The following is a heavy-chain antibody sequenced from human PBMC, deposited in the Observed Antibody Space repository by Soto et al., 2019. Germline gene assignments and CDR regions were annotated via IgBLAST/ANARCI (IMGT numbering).Heavy chain of an antibody. V-gene: IGHV4-59*01. D-gene: IGHD6-19*01. Sequence: SETLSLTCTVSGGSISSYYWSWIRQPPGKGLEWIGYIYYSGSTNYTPSLKSRVTISVDTSKNQFSLKLSSVTAADTAVYYCARVSIAVAGRDYYYYGMDVWGQGTTVTVSS. CDR1: GGSISSYY. J-gene: IGHJ6*02. CDR3: ARVSIAVAGRDYYYYGMDV. CDR2: IYYSGST.